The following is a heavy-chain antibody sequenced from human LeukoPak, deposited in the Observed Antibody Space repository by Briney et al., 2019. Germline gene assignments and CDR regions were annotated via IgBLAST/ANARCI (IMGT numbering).Heavy chain of an antibody. CDR1: GFTLSNSW. Sequence: GGSLRLSCAASGFTLSNSWMHWVRQAPGKGLVWVSRTNGDGSDTSYADSVKGRFTISRDNSRSTLYLQMNSLRPEDTAIYYCAREGYYGSGSPPSLYFDYWGQGTLVTVSS. V-gene: IGHV3-74*01. CDR2: TNGDGSDT. CDR3: AREGYYGSGSPPSLYFDY. J-gene: IGHJ4*02. D-gene: IGHD3-10*01.